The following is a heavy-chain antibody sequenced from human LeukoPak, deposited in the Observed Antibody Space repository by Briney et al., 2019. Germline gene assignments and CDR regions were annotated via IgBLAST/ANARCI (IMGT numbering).Heavy chain of an antibody. CDR3: ARDHAAAAGGSDYYYYYGMDV. CDR1: GFTFSSYA. J-gene: IGHJ6*02. V-gene: IGHV3-30-3*01. CDR2: ISYDGSNK. D-gene: IGHD6-13*01. Sequence: GGSLRLSCAASGFTFSSYAMHWVRQAPGKGLEWVAVISYDGSNKYYADSVKGRFTISRDNSKNTLYLQMNSLRAEDTAVYYCARDHAAAAGGSDYYYYYGMDVWGQGTTVTVSS.